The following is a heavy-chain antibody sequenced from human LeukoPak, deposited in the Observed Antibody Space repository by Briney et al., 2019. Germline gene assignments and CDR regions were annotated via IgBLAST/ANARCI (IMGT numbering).Heavy chain of an antibody. D-gene: IGHD2-2*01. Sequence: GGSLRLSCAASGFTFSSYAMNWVRQAPGKGLEWVSAISSSDDSTYYADSVKGRFTISRDTSKNTLYLQMNSLRAEDTAIYYCAKGRIVPAALLDYWGQGTLVTVSS. J-gene: IGHJ4*02. CDR2: ISSSDDST. CDR3: AKGRIVPAALLDY. CDR1: GFTFSSYA. V-gene: IGHV3-23*01.